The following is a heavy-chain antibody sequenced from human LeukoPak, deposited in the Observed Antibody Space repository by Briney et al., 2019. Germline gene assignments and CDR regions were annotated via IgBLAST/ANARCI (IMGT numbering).Heavy chain of an antibody. D-gene: IGHD3-16*02. CDR2: IYYTGST. Sequence: SETLSLTCTVSGGSINGYYWSWIRQSPGKGLESLGYIYYTGSTNYNPSLKSRVTMSVDTSKNQFSLKLSSVTAADTAVYYCARRVWGSYRSGYYFDYWGQGTLVTVSS. CDR1: GGSINGYY. V-gene: IGHV4-59*12. CDR3: ARRVWGSYRSGYYFDY. J-gene: IGHJ4*02.